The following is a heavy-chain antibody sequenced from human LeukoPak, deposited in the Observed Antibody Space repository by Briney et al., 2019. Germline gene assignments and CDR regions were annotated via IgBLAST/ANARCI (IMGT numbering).Heavy chain of an antibody. Sequence: SETLSLTCTVSGGSISSYYWSWIRQPPGKGLEWIGYIYYSGSTNYNPSLKSRVTILVDTSKNQFSLKLSSVTAADTAVYYCARAQASSTSLYYYGMDVWGQGTTVTVSS. D-gene: IGHD2-2*01. CDR3: ARAQASSTSLYYYGMDV. V-gene: IGHV4-59*08. CDR2: IYYSGST. J-gene: IGHJ6*02. CDR1: GGSISSYY.